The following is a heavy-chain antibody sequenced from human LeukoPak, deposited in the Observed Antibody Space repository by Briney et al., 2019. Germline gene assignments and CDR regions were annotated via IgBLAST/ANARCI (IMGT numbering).Heavy chain of an antibody. CDR2: IKQDGSEK. CDR3: ARDKWFSDY. J-gene: IGHJ4*02. V-gene: IGHV3-7*03. D-gene: IGHD2-8*01. CDR1: GFTFSSYA. Sequence: PGGSLRLSCAASGFTFSSYAMSWVRQAPGKGLEWVANIKQDGSEKYYVDSVKGRFTISRDNAKNSLYLQMNSLRAEDTAVYYCARDKWFSDYWGQGTLVTVSS.